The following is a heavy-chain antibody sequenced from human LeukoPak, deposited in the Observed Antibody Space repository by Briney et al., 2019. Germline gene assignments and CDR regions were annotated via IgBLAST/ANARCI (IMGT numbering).Heavy chain of an antibody. CDR3: AKVGIVVVPAVQYYFDY. V-gene: IGHV3-23*01. J-gene: IGHJ4*02. D-gene: IGHD2-2*01. CDR1: GFTFSSYG. CDR2: ISGSGGST. Sequence: GGSLRLSCAASGFTFSSYGMSWVRQAPGKGLEWVSAISGSGGSTYYADSVKGRFTISRDNSKNTLYLQMNSLRAEDTAVYYCAKVGIVVVPAVQYYFDYWGQGTLVTVSS.